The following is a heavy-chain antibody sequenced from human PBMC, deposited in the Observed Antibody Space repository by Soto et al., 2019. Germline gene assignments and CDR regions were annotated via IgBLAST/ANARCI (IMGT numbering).Heavy chain of an antibody. D-gene: IGHD7-27*01. Sequence: PSEILSLTCAVYGGSFSGYYWSWIRQHPGKGLEWIGEINHSGSTNYNPSLKSRVTVSIDTSKNQFSLQLSSMSAADTAVYYCTRGPSGDKVDYWGQGTLVTVSS. V-gene: IGHV4-34*01. J-gene: IGHJ4*02. CDR2: INHSGST. CDR3: TRGPSGDKVDY. CDR1: GGSFSGYY.